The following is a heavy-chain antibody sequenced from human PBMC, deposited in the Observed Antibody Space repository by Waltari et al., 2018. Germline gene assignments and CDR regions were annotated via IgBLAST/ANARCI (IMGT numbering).Heavy chain of an antibody. CDR1: GGSISSSSYY. D-gene: IGHD6-19*01. J-gene: IGHJ4*02. Sequence: QLQLQESGPGLVKPSETLSLTCTVSGGSISSSSYYWGWIRQPPGKGLEWIGSIYYSGSTYSNPSLKSRVTISVDTSKNQFSLKLSSVTAADTAVYYCARIFGDRYSSEFDYWGQGTLVTVSS. CDR3: ARIFGDRYSSEFDY. CDR2: IYYSGST. V-gene: IGHV4-39*07.